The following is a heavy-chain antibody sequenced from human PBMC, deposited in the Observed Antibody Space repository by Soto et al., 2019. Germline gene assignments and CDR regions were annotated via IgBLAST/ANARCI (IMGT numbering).Heavy chain of an antibody. CDR2: TRNKANSYTT. Sequence: GGSLRLSCAASGFTFSDHYMDWVRQAPGKGLEWVGRTRNKANSYTTEYAASVKGRFTISRDDSKNSLYLQMNSLKTEDTAVYYCAVVPGIAAAGTLAQVMDVWGQGTTVTVSS. D-gene: IGHD6-13*01. J-gene: IGHJ6*02. CDR3: AVVPGIAAAGTLAQVMDV. CDR1: GFTFSDHY. V-gene: IGHV3-72*01.